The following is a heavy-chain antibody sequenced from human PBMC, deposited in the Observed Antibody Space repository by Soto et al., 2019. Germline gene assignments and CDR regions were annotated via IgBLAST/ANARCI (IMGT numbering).Heavy chain of an antibody. CDR1: GGSICSYY. D-gene: IGHD3-3*01. J-gene: IGHJ4*02. CDR3: ARGYDFWSGTHFDY. CDR2: IYYSGST. Sequence: SETLSLTCTVSGGSICSYYWSWVRQPPGKGLEWIGYIYYSGSTNYNPSLKSRVTISVDTSKNQFSLKLSSVTAADTAVYYCARGYDFWSGTHFDYWGQGTLVTVSS. V-gene: IGHV4-59*08.